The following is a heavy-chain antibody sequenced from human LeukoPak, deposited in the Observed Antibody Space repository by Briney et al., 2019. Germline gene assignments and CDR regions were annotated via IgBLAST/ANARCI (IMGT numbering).Heavy chain of an antibody. CDR2: TSADESIK. Sequence: GGALRLSCTVSGFPFTDYVIHWVRQAPGKGLEWVAVTSADESIKIYNDSVRGRFTISRDNSKNIQYLQMNSVRVEDTAVYYCARDPVLGAPDYLDYWGRGTLVTVSS. CDR3: ARDPVLGAPDYLDY. D-gene: IGHD1-26*01. CDR1: GFPFTDYV. V-gene: IGHV3-30-3*01. J-gene: IGHJ4*02.